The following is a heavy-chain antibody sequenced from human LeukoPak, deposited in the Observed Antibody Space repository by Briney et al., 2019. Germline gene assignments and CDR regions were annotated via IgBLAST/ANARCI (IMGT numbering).Heavy chain of an antibody. Sequence: GGSLRLSCAASGFTFSSYAMHWVRQAPGKGLEYVSAISSNGGSTYYANSVKGRFTISRDNSKNTLYLQMGSLRAEDMAVYYCAGGGLLFIGGDAFDIWGQGTMVTVSS. J-gene: IGHJ3*02. V-gene: IGHV3-64*01. CDR2: ISSNGGST. CDR3: AGGGLLFIGGDAFDI. CDR1: GFTFSSYA. D-gene: IGHD2-21*02.